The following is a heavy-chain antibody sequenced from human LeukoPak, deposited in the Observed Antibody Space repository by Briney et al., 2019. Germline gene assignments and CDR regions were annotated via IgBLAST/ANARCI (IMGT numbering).Heavy chain of an antibody. D-gene: IGHD2-8*02. J-gene: IGHJ6*03. CDR3: SKAPLGACAGAVCYYLDV. V-gene: IGHV3-23*01. Sequence: TGGSLRLSCTASEFSISHYAMSWVRQAPGKGLEWVSADTSSTTSTYYASSVRGRFTISRDNSMNTLYLQMNSLRADDTAVYYCSKAPLGACAGAVCYYLDVWARGPRSSSP. CDR1: EFSISHYA. CDR2: DTSSTTST.